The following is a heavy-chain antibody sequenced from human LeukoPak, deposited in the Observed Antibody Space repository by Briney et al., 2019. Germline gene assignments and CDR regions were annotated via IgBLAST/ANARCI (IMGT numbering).Heavy chain of an antibody. Sequence: GGSLRFSCAASGFTFSSYAMSWVRQAPGNGLEWVSAISGSGGSTYYADSVKGRFTISRDNSKNTLYLQMNSLRAEDTAVYYCAKVKPRGYSGYVYFDYWGQGTLVTVSS. CDR1: GFTFSSYA. CDR3: AKVKPRGYSGYVYFDY. V-gene: IGHV3-23*01. D-gene: IGHD5-12*01. CDR2: ISGSGGST. J-gene: IGHJ4*02.